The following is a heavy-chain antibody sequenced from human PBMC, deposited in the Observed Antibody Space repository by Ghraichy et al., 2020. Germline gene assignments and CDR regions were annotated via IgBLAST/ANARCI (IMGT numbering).Heavy chain of an antibody. CDR1: GYTFIDFY. Sequence: ASVKVSCKASGYTFIDFYIHWVRQAPRQGLEWMGRINPNSGGTYYAQKFQGRVTMTRDTSINTAYMELSSLKSDDTAMYYCAREGTSSSNYYDYWGQGALVTVSS. CDR2: INPNSGGT. CDR3: AREGTSSSNYYDY. V-gene: IGHV1-2*06. D-gene: IGHD6-6*01. J-gene: IGHJ4*02.